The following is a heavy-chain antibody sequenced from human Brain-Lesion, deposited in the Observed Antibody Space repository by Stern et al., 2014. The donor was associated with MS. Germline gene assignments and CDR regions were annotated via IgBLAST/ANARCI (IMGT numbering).Heavy chain of an antibody. V-gene: IGHV4-39*01. CDR1: GGSVSSTSYA. CDR2: IYYSGNT. Sequence: VHLVESGPGLVKPSETLSLTCTVAGGSVSSTSYAWAWIRQPPGKGLEWIGTIYYSGNTYYSPSLKSHLTISLDTSKNQFSLQRRSVTAADTAVYYCAGEEDIRYCSGGSCTGNWFDPWGQGTLVTVSS. CDR3: AGEEDIRYCSGGSCTGNWFDP. D-gene: IGHD2-15*01. J-gene: IGHJ5*02.